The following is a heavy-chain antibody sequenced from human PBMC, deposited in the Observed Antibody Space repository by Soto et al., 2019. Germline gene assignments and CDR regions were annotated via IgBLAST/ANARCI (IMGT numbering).Heavy chain of an antibody. V-gene: IGHV3-23*01. CDR2: INAIGSNT. Sequence: GGSLRLSCAASGFTFSNYAMSWVRQAPGKGLEWVSGINAIGSNTYYADSVKGRFTITRDNSQNTLYLQMNSLRAEDTAIYYYAQLPNIFDYWGQGTMVTVSS. CDR3: AQLPNIFDY. J-gene: IGHJ4*02. CDR1: GFTFSNYA.